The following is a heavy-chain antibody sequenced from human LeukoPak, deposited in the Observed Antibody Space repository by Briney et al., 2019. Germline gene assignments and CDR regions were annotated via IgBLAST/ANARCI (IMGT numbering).Heavy chain of an antibody. Sequence: GGSLRLSCEASGFTLSSHSMNCVRQAPGKGLEWVSSIASSSSHIYYADSVKGRFTISRDNGKNSLYLQMNSLRVEDTAVYYCARGSSADITMGDYWGLGTLVTVSS. V-gene: IGHV3-21*01. CDR1: GFTLSSHS. CDR2: IASSSSHI. D-gene: IGHD5-18*01. J-gene: IGHJ4*02. CDR3: ARGSSADITMGDY.